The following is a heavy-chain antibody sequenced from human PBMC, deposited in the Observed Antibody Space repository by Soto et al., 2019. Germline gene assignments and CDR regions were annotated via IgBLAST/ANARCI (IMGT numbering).Heavy chain of an antibody. J-gene: IGHJ4*02. CDR2: SRNKANSYTT. Sequence: EVQLVESGGGLVQPGGSLRLSCTASGFSLSDHYVDWVRQAPGKGLEWVGRSRNKANSYTTEYAASVRGRFTISRDDSRNSLYLQMDSLKTEDTAVYYCSRDFTASWSYAVDYWGQGTLVTVSS. CDR3: SRDFTASWSYAVDY. D-gene: IGHD3-16*01. CDR1: GFSLSDHY. V-gene: IGHV3-72*01.